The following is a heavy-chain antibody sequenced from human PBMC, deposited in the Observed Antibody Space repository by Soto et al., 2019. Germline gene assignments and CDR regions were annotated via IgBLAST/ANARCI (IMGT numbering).Heavy chain of an antibody. Sequence: PSETLSLTCAVYGGSFSCYYWSWIRQPPGKGLEWIGEINHSGSTNYNPSLKSRVTISVDTSKNQFSLKLSSVTAADTAVYYCARTEGYYGMDVWGQGTTVTVSS. CDR1: GGSFSCYY. CDR2: INHSGST. V-gene: IGHV4-34*01. CDR3: ARTEGYYGMDV. J-gene: IGHJ6*02.